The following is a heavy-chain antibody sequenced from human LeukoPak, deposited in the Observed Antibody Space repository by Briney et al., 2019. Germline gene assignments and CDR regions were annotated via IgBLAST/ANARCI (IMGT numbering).Heavy chain of an antibody. CDR1: GFTFSSYS. Sequence: PGGSLRLSCAASGFTFSSYSMNWVRQAPGKGLEWVSYISSSSSTIYYADSVKGRFTISRDNAKNSLHLQMNSLRAEDTAVYYCARDSSIAARPYYYYYMDVWGKGTTVTVSS. J-gene: IGHJ6*03. D-gene: IGHD6-6*01. CDR2: ISSSSSTI. CDR3: ARDSSIAARPYYYYYMDV. V-gene: IGHV3-48*01.